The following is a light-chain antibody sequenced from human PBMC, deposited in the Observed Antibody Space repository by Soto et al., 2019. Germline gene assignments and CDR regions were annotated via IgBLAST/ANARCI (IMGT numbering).Light chain of an antibody. CDR2: GAT. CDR3: QQYGSSVRT. CDR1: QSVNRGS. V-gene: IGKV3-20*01. J-gene: IGKJ1*01. Sequence: DIALTQSPGTLSLSPGDRAILSCRASQSVNRGSLAWYQQRPGQAPRLLIYGATIRATGIQDKVSGSGSGTDYTLTISRLEPEDCAVYYCQQYGSSVRTFCQGTKVEIK.